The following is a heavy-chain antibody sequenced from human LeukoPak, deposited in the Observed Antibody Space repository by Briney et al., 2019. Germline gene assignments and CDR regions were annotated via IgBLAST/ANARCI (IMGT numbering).Heavy chain of an antibody. CDR1: GFTFSSYA. J-gene: IGHJ4*02. CDR2: ISHDGSNK. Sequence: QTGGSLRLSCAASGFTFSSYAMHWVRQAPGKGLEWVAVISHDGSNKYYADSVKGRFTISRDNSKNTLYLQMNSLRAEDTAVYYCARETGSAVGSTDFDYWGQGTLVTVSS. CDR3: ARETGSAVGSTDFDY. V-gene: IGHV3-30-3*01. D-gene: IGHD4-17*01.